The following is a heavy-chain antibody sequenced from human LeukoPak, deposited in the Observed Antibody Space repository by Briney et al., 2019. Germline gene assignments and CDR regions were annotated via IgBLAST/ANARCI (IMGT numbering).Heavy chain of an antibody. CDR3: ARGAENWNYATYYYYYYMDV. D-gene: IGHD1-7*01. CDR1: GGSISSSSYY. J-gene: IGHJ6*03. V-gene: IGHV4-39*01. CDR2: IYYSGST. Sequence: PSXXLSLTCTVSGGSISSSSYYWGWIRQPPGKGREWIVSIYYSGSTYYNPSLKSRVTISVETTKNQFSLKLSSVTAADTAVYYCARGAENWNYATYYYYYYMDVWGKGTTVTVSS.